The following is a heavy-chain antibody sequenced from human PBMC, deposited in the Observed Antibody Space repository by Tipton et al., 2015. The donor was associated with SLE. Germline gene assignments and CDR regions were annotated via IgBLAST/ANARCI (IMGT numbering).Heavy chain of an antibody. V-gene: IGHV4-61*01. CDR3: ARPIAAAGPDDAFDI. CDR2: IYYSGST. D-gene: IGHD6-13*01. Sequence: TLSLTCAVSGYSISSGYYWGWIRQPPGKGLEWIGYIYYSGSTNYNPSLKSRVTISVDTSKNQFSLKLSSVTAADTAVYYCARPIAAAGPDDAFDIWGQGTMVTVSS. CDR1: GYSISSGYY. J-gene: IGHJ3*02.